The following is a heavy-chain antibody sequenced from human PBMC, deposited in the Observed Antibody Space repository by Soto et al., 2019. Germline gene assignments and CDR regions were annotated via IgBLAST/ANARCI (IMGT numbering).Heavy chain of an antibody. V-gene: IGHV3-7*03. CDR1: EFTFRNYW. CDR3: FGGNGGPQ. J-gene: IGHJ4*02. Sequence: GGSLRLSCVTSEFTFRNYWLTWVRQVPGKGPEWVANISPDGRTTNYVDSVKGRFIISIDNVRNSVSLQMNSLRVEDTAVYFCFGGNGGPQWGQGPPVTVSS. D-gene: IGHD3-16*01. CDR2: ISPDGRTT.